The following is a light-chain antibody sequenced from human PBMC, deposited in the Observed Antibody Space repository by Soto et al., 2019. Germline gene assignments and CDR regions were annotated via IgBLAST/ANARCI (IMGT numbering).Light chain of an antibody. J-gene: IGKJ4*01. CDR2: AAS. Sequence: DIQMTQSPSSLSASVRDRVTITCRASQSISSYLNWYQQKPGKAPKLLIYAASSLQSGVPSRFSGSGSGTDFTLTINSLQPEDFATYSWRQSYSTPSVGGGTKVEIK. V-gene: IGKV1-39*01. CDR3: RQSYSTPS. CDR1: QSISSY.